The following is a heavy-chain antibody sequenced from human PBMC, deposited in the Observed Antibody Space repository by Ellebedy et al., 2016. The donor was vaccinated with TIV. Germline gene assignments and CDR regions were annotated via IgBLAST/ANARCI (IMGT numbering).Heavy chain of an antibody. D-gene: IGHD2-15*01. Sequence: GESLKISCKGSGDSFTNYWINWVRQMPGKGLGWMGRIDPRDSYTNYSPSFQGHVNISADKSISTAYLQWSSLKASDTAMYYCASLTYCSGGSCYMGTFDIWGQGTMVTVSS. CDR1: GDSFTNYW. J-gene: IGHJ3*02. CDR2: IDPRDSYT. CDR3: ASLTYCSGGSCYMGTFDI. V-gene: IGHV5-10-1*01.